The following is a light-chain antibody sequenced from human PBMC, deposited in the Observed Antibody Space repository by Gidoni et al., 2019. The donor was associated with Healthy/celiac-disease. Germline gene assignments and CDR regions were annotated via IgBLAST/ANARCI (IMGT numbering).Light chain of an antibody. V-gene: IGKV3-11*01. Sequence: EIVLTQSSATLSLSPGERATLSCRASQSVSSDLAWYQQKPGQAPRLLIYDASNRATGIPARFSGSGSGTDFTLTISSLEPEDFAVYYCQQRSNWPWTFGQGTKVEIK. J-gene: IGKJ1*01. CDR1: QSVSSD. CDR3: QQRSNWPWT. CDR2: DAS.